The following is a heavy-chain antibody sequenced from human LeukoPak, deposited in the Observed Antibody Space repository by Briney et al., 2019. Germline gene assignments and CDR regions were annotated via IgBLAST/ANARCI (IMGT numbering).Heavy chain of an antibody. CDR1: GYTFTSYA. J-gene: IGHJ3*02. D-gene: IGHD6-19*01. V-gene: IGHV1-18*01. Sequence: ASVKVSCKASGYTFTSYAMHWVRQAPGQRLEWMGWISAYNGNTNYAQKLQGRVTMTTDTSTSTAYMELRSLRSDDTAVYYCASSQQWLTREGSAFDIWGQGTMVTVSS. CDR3: ASSQQWLTREGSAFDI. CDR2: ISAYNGNT.